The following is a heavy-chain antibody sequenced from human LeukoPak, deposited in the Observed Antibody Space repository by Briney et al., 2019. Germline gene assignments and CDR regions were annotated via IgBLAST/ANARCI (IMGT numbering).Heavy chain of an antibody. CDR2: ISYTGGD. Sequence: SQTLSLFCSISGDSINSGDYHWTWLRQYPGMGPQWIGYISYTGGDYYNPSLRSRLSMSLHTSENQFSLQLASVTAADSSVYYCARRVGRPMGYFDPWGPGAQVTVSS. CDR1: GDSINSGDYH. V-gene: IGHV4-31*03. D-gene: IGHD2-2*01. CDR3: ARRVGRPMGYFDP. J-gene: IGHJ5*02.